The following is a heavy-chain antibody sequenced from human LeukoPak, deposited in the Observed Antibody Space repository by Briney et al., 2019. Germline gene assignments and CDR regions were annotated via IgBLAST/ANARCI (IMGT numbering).Heavy chain of an antibody. Sequence: GGSLRLSCAASGFTFSSYGMHWVRQAPGKGLEWVAFIRYDGSNKYYADSVKGRFTISRDNSKNTLYLQMNSLRAEDTAVYYCARVRGRYSYGLAGYYFDYWGQGTLVTVSS. CDR3: ARVRGRYSYGLAGYYFDY. CDR1: GFTFSSYG. V-gene: IGHV3-30*02. D-gene: IGHD5-18*01. CDR2: IRYDGSNK. J-gene: IGHJ4*02.